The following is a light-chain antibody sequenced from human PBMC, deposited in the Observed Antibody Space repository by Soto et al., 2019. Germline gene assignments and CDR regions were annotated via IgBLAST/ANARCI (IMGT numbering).Light chain of an antibody. Sequence: DIQMTPSPSSVSASVGDRVTITCRASQGISSSLAWYQQKPGKAPKLLIYAASILQRGVPSRFSGSGSGTDFTPTISSLMPEDFANYYCQQANSFPLTFGGGYKVEIK. CDR2: AAS. CDR1: QGISSS. J-gene: IGKJ4*01. V-gene: IGKV1-12*01. CDR3: QQANSFPLT.